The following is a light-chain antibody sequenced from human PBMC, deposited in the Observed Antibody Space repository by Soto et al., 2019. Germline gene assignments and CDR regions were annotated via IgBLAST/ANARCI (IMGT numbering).Light chain of an antibody. V-gene: IGLV1-40*01. Sequence: QSVLTQPPSVSVAPGQRGTISCTGSSSNIGAGYDVHWYQQLPGTPPKLLIYGNNNRPSGVPDRFSGSKSGTAASLAITGVQADDESGYYCQSYDRSLSVVAFGGGTTLTVL. CDR3: QSYDRSLSVVA. CDR2: GNN. CDR1: SSNIGAGYD. J-gene: IGLJ2*01.